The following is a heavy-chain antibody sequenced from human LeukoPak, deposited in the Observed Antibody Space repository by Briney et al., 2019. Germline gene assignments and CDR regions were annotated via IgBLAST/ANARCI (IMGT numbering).Heavy chain of an antibody. V-gene: IGHV3-9*01. CDR2: MTLDSGRI. Sequence: GGSLRLSCEVSGFTFDKYGMHWVRQVPGKGLEWVSGMTLDSGRIGYADSVKGRFTISRDKAKNSVLLQMNSVRTEDTAVYYCARDKFGAAGNLFDYWGQGTLVTVSS. D-gene: IGHD6-13*01. CDR1: GFTFDKYG. CDR3: ARDKFGAAGNLFDY. J-gene: IGHJ4*02.